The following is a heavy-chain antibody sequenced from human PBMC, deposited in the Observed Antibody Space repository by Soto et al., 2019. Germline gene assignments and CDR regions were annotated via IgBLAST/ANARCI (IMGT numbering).Heavy chain of an antibody. CDR3: ARGPSGDKVDS. V-gene: IGHV4-30-4*01. Sequence: QVQLQESGPGLVKPSQTLSLTCTVSGGSISTVNYWWSWIRQSPDMGLEWIGHIYNGGRTYNNPSLEXRXTXSLXTSKNQRSLTLSSVSAADTAVYYCARGPSGDKVDSWGQGTLVTVSS. CDR2: IYNGGRT. J-gene: IGHJ4*02. CDR1: GGSISTVNYW. D-gene: IGHD7-27*01.